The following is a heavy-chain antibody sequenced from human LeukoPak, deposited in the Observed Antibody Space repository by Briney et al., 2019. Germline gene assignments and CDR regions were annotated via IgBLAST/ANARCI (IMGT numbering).Heavy chain of an antibody. Sequence: GGSLRLSCAASGFTFSSYEMNWVRQAPGKGLEWVSYIGSSGSSIYYADSVKGRFTISRDNAKNSLYLQMNSLRAEDTAVYYCARGYISPRMNWFDPWGQGTLVTVSS. D-gene: IGHD3-16*02. CDR2: IGSSGSSI. CDR3: ARGYISPRMNWFDP. CDR1: GFTFSSYE. V-gene: IGHV3-48*03. J-gene: IGHJ5*02.